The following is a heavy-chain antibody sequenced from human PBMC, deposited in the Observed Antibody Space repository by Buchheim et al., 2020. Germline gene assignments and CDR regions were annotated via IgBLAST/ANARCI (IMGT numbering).Heavy chain of an antibody. CDR1: GFTVSSNY. J-gene: IGHJ4*02. CDR3: ARATHVYGDYEGYFDY. D-gene: IGHD4-17*01. Sequence: EVRLVESGGGLVQPGGSLRLSCAASGFTVSSNYMSWVRQAPGKGLEWVSVIYSGGSTYYADSVKGRFTISRDNSKNTLYLQMNSLRAEDTAVYYCARATHVYGDYEGYFDYWGQGTL. CDR2: IYSGGST. V-gene: IGHV3-66*01.